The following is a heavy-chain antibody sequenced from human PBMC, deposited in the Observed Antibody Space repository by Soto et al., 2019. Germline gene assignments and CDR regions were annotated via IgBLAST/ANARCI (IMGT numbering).Heavy chain of an antibody. CDR2: IYDSGST. Sequence: SETLSLTCTVSGDSIRSSNYLWGWIRQPPGKGLEWVGSIYDSGSTYYNPSLKSRVTISADTSKNQFSLKLNSVTAADTAVYYCARPPTAKLDAFEIWGQGTMVTVSS. CDR1: GDSIRSSNYL. J-gene: IGHJ3*02. CDR3: ARPPTAKLDAFEI. V-gene: IGHV4-39*01.